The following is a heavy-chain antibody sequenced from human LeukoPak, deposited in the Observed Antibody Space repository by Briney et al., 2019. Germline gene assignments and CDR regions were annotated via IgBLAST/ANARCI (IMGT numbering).Heavy chain of an antibody. D-gene: IGHD6-13*01. V-gene: IGHV3-30-3*01. J-gene: IGHJ3*01. CDR3: ARASMAAAGPHDVYDL. CDR2: ISYDGSNK. Sequence: GRSLRLSCAASGFTFSSYAMHWVRQAPGKGLEWVAVISYDGSNKYYADSVKGRFTISRDNSKNTLYLQMNSLRAEDTAVYYCARASMAAAGPHDVYDLWGPGTMVTVSS. CDR1: GFTFSSYA.